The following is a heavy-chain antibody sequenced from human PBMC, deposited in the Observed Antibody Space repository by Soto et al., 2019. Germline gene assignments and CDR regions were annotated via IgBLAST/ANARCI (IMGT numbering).Heavy chain of an antibody. D-gene: IGHD3-3*01. CDR3: ARESIRFLEWLPNPRGMDV. CDR1: GYTFTGYY. J-gene: IGHJ6*02. V-gene: IGHV1-2*04. CDR2: INPNSGGT. Sequence: GASVRVSCQASGYTFTGYYMHWVRQAPAQGLEWMGWINPNSGGTNYAQKFQGWVTMTRDTSISTAYMELSRLISDDTAVYYCARESIRFLEWLPNPRGMDVWGQGTTVTVSS.